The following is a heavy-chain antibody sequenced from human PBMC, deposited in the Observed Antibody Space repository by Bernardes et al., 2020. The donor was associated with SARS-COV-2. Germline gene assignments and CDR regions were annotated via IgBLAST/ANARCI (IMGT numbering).Heavy chain of an antibody. CDR2: VHSGGTT. V-gene: IGHV4-4*07. D-gene: IGHD5-18*01. Sequence: SETLSLTCTVSGVSINNYYCSWIRQSAGKGLEWIGRVHSGGTTTHNPSLVSRLPMSVDTSKNQFSLKLTSVTAADTAVYYCARDSPHGYTSGHHFYYMDAWGKGTTVTVSS. CDR3: ARDSPHGYTSGHHFYYMDA. CDR1: GVSINNYY. J-gene: IGHJ6*03.